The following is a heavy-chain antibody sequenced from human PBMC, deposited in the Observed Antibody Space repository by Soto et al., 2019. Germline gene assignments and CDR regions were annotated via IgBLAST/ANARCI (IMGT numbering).Heavy chain of an antibody. CDR2: IYHSGMT. V-gene: IGHV4-31*03. CDR1: GGSISTGGYY. J-gene: IGHJ3*02. D-gene: IGHD4-17*01. Sequence: QVQLQESGPGLVKPSQTLSLTCTVSGGSISTGGYYWSWIRQHPGRGLEWIGYIYHSGMTFSNPSLQSRVAISIDTSENQFSRKPSSVTAADTAVYYCATVRWELHDAFDIWGHGTMVSVSS. CDR3: ATVRWELHDAFDI.